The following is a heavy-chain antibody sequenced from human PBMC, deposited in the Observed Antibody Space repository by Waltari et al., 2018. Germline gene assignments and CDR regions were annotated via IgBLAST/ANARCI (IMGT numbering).Heavy chain of an antibody. V-gene: IGHV1-2*02. CDR3: ARVYSSGPYGMDV. CDR1: GYTFTGYY. J-gene: IGHJ6*02. D-gene: IGHD3-22*01. Sequence: QVQLVQSGAEVKKPGASVKVSCKASGYTFTGYYMHWVRQAPGQGLEWMGWINPNSGGTNHAQKFQGRVTMTRDTSISTAYMELSRLRSDDTAVYYCARVYSSGPYGMDVWGQGTTVTVSS. CDR2: INPNSGGT.